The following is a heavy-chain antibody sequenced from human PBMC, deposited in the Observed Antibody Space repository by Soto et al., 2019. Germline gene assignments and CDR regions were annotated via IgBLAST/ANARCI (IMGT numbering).Heavy chain of an antibody. J-gene: IGHJ6*02. D-gene: IGHD5-12*01. CDR2: ISYDGSNK. V-gene: IGHV3-30-3*01. CDR1: GFTFSSYA. Sequence: QVQLVESGGGVVQPGRSLRLSCAASGFTFSSYAMHWVRQAPGKGLEWVAVISYDGSNKYYADSVKGRFTISRDNSKNTLYLQMNSLRAEDTAVYYCARGLGGYDYVGYYGMDVWGQGTTVTASS. CDR3: ARGLGGYDYVGYYGMDV.